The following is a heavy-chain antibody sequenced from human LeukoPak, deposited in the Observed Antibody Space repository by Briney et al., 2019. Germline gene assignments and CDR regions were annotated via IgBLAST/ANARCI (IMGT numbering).Heavy chain of an antibody. J-gene: IGHJ4*02. CDR1: GINLNSYS. CDR2: ISGSGSNT. Sequence: GSLKTFLATSGINLNSYSLGLVPQAPGKGLEVVPSISGSGSNTYYADSVKGRFTISRDNSKNILYLQMNSLRAEDTAIYYCAKDQRGYGRIVDYWGQGTLVTISS. V-gene: IGHV3-23*01. CDR3: AKDQRGYGRIVDY. D-gene: IGHD3-10*01.